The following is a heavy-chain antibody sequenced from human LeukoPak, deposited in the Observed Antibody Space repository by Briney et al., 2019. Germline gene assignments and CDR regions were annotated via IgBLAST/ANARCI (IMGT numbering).Heavy chain of an antibody. J-gene: IGHJ4*02. CDR3: ARESKQQLVYYFDY. D-gene: IGHD6-13*01. CDR2: ISSSGNTI. CDR1: GFTFSDYY. V-gene: IGHV3-11*04. Sequence: GGSLRLSCAASGFTFSDYYMSWIRQAPGKGLEWVSYISSSGNTIYYADSVKGRFTISRDSAKNSLFLQMNSLRAEDTAVYYCARESKQQLVYYFDYWGQGTLVTVSS.